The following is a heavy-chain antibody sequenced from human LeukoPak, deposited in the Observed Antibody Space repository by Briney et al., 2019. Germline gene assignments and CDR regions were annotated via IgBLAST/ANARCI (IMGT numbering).Heavy chain of an antibody. CDR1: GGSISSYY. V-gene: IGHV4-59*01. J-gene: IGHJ4*02. CDR2: IYYSGST. CDR3: ARGPLGRWVTIDY. Sequence: SETLSLTCTVSGGSISSYYWSWIRQPPGKGLEWIGYIYYSGSTNYNPSLKSRVTISVDTSKNQFSLKLSSVTAADTAVYYCARGPLGRWVTIDYWGQGALVTVSS. D-gene: IGHD4-23*01.